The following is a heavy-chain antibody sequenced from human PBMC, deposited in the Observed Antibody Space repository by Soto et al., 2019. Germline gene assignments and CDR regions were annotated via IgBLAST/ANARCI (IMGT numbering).Heavy chain of an antibody. CDR1: GFTFSSYA. Sequence: GGSLRLSCAASGFTFSSYAMSWVRQAPGKGLEWVSVVTGSGGSTYYADSVKGRFSISRDNSKNTLDLQMNSLRAEDTAVYYCAKGSGHSAYSHLDYWGQGTLVTVSS. V-gene: IGHV3-23*01. CDR2: VTGSGGST. CDR3: AKGSGHSAYSHLDY. D-gene: IGHD3-22*01. J-gene: IGHJ4*02.